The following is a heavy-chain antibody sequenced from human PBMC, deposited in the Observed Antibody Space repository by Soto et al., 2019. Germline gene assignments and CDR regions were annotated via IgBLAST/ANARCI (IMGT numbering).Heavy chain of an antibody. CDR2: IWYDGSNK. D-gene: IGHD6-13*01. CDR1: GFTFSSYA. Sequence: GGSLRLSCAASGFTFSSYAMSWVRQAPGKGLEWVAVIWYDGSNKYYADSVKGRFTISRDNTKSSVHLQMNTLRAEDTAVFYCAKSGSWYYFDYWGQGTLVTVSS. J-gene: IGHJ4*02. V-gene: IGHV3-33*03. CDR3: AKSGSWYYFDY.